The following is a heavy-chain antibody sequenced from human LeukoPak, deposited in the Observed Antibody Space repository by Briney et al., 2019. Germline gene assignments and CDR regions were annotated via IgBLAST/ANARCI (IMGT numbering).Heavy chain of an antibody. Sequence: KPSETLSLTCAVSGGPLTSYYWSWIRQPPGKGLEWIGFIYYRGSTNYNPSLKSRVTISVDKSKNQFSLKLSSVTAADTAVYYCARPGDEQQLVPFDYWGQGTLVTVSS. CDR2: IYYRGST. J-gene: IGHJ4*02. CDR1: GGPLTSYY. V-gene: IGHV4-59*12. CDR3: ARPGDEQQLVPFDY. D-gene: IGHD6-13*01.